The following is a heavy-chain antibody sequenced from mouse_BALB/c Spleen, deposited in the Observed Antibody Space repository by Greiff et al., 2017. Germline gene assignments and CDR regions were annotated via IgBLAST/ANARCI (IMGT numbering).Heavy chain of an antibody. CDR2: ISNGGGST. J-gene: IGHJ2*01. Sequence: EVKLVESGGGLVQPGGSLKLSCAASGFTFSSYTMSWVRQTPEKRLEWVAYISNGGGSTYYPDTVKGRFTISRDNAKNTLYLQMSSLKSEDTAMYYCARQGYDSFDYWGQGTTLTVSS. D-gene: IGHD2-2*01. CDR3: ARQGYDSFDY. V-gene: IGHV5-12-2*01. CDR1: GFTFSSYT.